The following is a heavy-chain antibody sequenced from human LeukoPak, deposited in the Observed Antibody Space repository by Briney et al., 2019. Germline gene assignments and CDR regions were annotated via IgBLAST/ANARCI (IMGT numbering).Heavy chain of an antibody. J-gene: IGHJ4*02. CDR3: AGGPSGYHNT. V-gene: IGHV3-66*01. Sequence: GGSLRLSCAASEFSVGSNYMTWVRQAPGKGLEWVSLIYSGGSTYYADSVKGRFTISRDNSKNTLYLQMNSLRAEDTAVYYCAGGPSGYHNTGGQGTLVTVSS. CDR2: IYSGGST. D-gene: IGHD5-12*01. CDR1: EFSVGSNY.